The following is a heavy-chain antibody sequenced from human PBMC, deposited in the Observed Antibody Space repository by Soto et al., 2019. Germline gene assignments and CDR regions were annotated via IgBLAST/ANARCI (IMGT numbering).Heavy chain of an antibody. CDR2: ISWNSGSI. Sequence: GGSLRLSCAASGFTFDDYAMHWVRQAPGKGLEWVSGISWNSGSIGYADSVKGRFTISRDNAKNSLYLQMNSLRAEDTALYYCAKDSGYGDYGLSYFDYWGQGTLGTVSS. CDR1: GFTFDDYA. J-gene: IGHJ4*02. D-gene: IGHD4-17*01. V-gene: IGHV3-9*01. CDR3: AKDSGYGDYGLSYFDY.